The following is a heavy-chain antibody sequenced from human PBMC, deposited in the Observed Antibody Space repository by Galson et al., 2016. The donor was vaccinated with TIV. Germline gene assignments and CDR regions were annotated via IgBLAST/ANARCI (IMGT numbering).Heavy chain of an antibody. CDR3: ARVGGTFDY. J-gene: IGHJ4*02. V-gene: IGHV4-59*12. Sequence: SETLSLTCTISGGSLGTYYWSWIRQPPGKRLEWIGYIYFSGDTKYNPSPKSRVTMSVDTSTNQFSLNLSSVTAADTAVYYCARVGGTFDYWGQGILVTVSS. CDR2: IYFSGDT. CDR1: GGSLGTYY. D-gene: IGHD1-7*01.